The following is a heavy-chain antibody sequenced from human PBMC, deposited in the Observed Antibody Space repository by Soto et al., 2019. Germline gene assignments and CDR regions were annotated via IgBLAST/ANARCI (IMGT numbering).Heavy chain of an antibody. V-gene: IGHV3-74*01. CDR3: ARGSSWATDY. CDR1: GFTFSSYA. Sequence: GGSLRLSCAASGFTFSSYAMSWVRQAPGKGLVWVSRINYDGSSTSYADSVKGRFIISRDDAKNTLYLQMNSLRGEDTAVYYCARGSSWATDYWGQGILVTVSS. D-gene: IGHD6-13*01. CDR2: INYDGSST. J-gene: IGHJ4*02.